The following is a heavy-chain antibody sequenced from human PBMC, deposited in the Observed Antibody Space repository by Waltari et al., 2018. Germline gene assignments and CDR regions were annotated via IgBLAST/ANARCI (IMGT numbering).Heavy chain of an antibody. V-gene: IGHV4-59*01. D-gene: IGHD6-19*01. J-gene: IGHJ3*02. Sequence: QVQLQESGPGLVKPSETLSLTCTVSGGSISSYYWSWIRQPPGKGLEWIGYIYYSGSTNYNPSLKSRVTISVATSKNQFSLKLSSVTAADTAVYYCARDLAVAGYDAFDIWGQGTMVTVSS. CDR2: IYYSGST. CDR3: ARDLAVAGYDAFDI. CDR1: GGSISSYY.